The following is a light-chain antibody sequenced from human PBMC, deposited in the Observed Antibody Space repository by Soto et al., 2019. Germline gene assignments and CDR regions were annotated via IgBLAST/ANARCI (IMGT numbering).Light chain of an antibody. J-gene: IGKJ3*01. V-gene: IGKV3-20*01. CDR2: AAS. Sequence: EMVLTQSPGTLSLSPGERATLSCRASQSFSSSYLAWYQQNPGQAPRLLIYAASSRATGIPDRFSGSVSGTDFTLTISRLEPEDFAVYYCQQYGSSPRITFGPGTKVDIK. CDR1: QSFSSSY. CDR3: QQYGSSPRIT.